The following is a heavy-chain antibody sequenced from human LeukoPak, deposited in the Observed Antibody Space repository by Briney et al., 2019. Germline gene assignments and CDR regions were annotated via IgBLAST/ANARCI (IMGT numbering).Heavy chain of an antibody. CDR2: INPSGGST. D-gene: IGHD3-22*01. J-gene: IGHJ4*02. V-gene: IGHV1-46*01. CDR3: APGRLVTYFYDSSGYYYAY. CDR1: GYTFTSYY. Sequence: ASVKVSCKASGYTFTSYYMHWVRQAPGQGLEWMGIINPSGGSTNYAQKFQGRVTMTRDTSTSTVYMELSSLRSEDTAVYYCAPGRLVTYFYDSSGYYYAYWGQGTLVIVSS.